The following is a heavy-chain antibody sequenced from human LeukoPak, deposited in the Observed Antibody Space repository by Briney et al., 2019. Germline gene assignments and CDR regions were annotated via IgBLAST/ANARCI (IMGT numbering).Heavy chain of an antibody. D-gene: IGHD6-13*01. CDR1: GFTFSSYA. CDR3: ARDPAAAGIVDY. J-gene: IGHJ4*02. Sequence: GGSLRLSCAASGFTFSSYAMHWVRQAPGKGLEWVAVISYDGSNKYYADSVKGRFTISRDNSKNTLYLQMNSLRAEDTAVYYCARDPAAAGIVDYWGQGTLVTVPS. V-gene: IGHV3-30*04. CDR2: ISYDGSNK.